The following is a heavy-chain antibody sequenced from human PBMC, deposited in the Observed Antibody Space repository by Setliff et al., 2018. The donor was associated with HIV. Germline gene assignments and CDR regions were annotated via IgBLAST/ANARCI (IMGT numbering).Heavy chain of an antibody. Sequence: PSETLSLTCTVSAGSISSSNYYWGWIRQPPGKGLEWIGSIYYSYSSGSTYYKPSLKSRVTISVDTSKNQFSPRLSSVAAGDTAVYYCARHDSGGYYSLDYWGQGTLVTVSS. D-gene: IGHD3-22*01. CDR1: AGSISSSNYY. CDR2: IYYSYSSGST. V-gene: IGHV4-39*01. CDR3: ARHDSGGYYSLDY. J-gene: IGHJ4*02.